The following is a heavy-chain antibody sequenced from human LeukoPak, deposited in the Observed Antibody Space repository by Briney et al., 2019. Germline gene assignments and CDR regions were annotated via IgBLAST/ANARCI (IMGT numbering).Heavy chain of an antibody. Sequence: GGSLRLSCAASGFTFSSYSMNWVRQAPGKGLNWVSSISSSSSYIYYADSVKGRFTISRDNAKNSLYLQMNSLRAEDTAVYYCARDRQWLTTSHFDYWGQGTLVTVSS. CDR2: ISSSSSYI. V-gene: IGHV3-21*01. J-gene: IGHJ4*02. CDR3: ARDRQWLTTSHFDY. D-gene: IGHD6-19*01. CDR1: GFTFSSYS.